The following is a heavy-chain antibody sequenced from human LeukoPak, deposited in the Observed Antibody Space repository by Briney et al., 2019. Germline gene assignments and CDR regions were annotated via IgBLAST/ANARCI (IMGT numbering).Heavy chain of an antibody. CDR3: ARERIRSGYSSSWYARAPFDY. V-gene: IGHV4-34*01. D-gene: IGHD6-13*01. CDR1: GGSFSGYY. CDR2: INHSGST. J-gene: IGHJ4*02. Sequence: PSETLSLTCAVYGGSFSGYYWSWIRQPPGKGLEWIGEINHSGSTNYNPSLKSRVTISVDTSKNQFSLKLSSVTAADTAVYYCARERIRSGYSSSWYARAPFDYWGQGTLVTVSS.